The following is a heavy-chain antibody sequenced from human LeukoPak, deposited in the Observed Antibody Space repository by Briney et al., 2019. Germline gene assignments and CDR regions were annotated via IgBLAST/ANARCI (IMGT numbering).Heavy chain of an antibody. CDR1: GFTFSSHG. V-gene: IGHV3-33*01. CDR2: IWYDGSHR. J-gene: IGHJ4*02. Sequence: GGSLRLSCVASGFTFSSHGMHWVRQAPGKGLEWVAVIWYDGSHRYYPDSVKGRFTTSRDNSKNTLFLQMDSQRVDDTAVYYCVRDNAAADGALDYWGQGSLVTVSS. CDR3: VRDNAAADGALDY. D-gene: IGHD5-24*01.